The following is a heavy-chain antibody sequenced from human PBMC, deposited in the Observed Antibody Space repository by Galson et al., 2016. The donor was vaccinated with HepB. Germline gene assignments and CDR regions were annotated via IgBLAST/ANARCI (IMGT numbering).Heavy chain of an antibody. CDR3: SRVGPKWLRFEI. D-gene: IGHD5-12*01. V-gene: IGHV4-31*03. Sequence: TLSLTCTVSGASISSGGYYWSWIRQHPGKGLEWIGYIYYSGSTYYNPSLKSRVTISVDTSKSQFSLKLTSVTAADTAVYYCSRVGPKWLRFEIWGQGTLVTVSS. CDR2: IYYSGST. CDR1: GASISSGGYY. J-gene: IGHJ4*02.